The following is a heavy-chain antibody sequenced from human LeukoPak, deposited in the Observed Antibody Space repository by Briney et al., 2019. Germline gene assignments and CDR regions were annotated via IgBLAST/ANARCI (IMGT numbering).Heavy chain of an antibody. D-gene: IGHD3-22*01. J-gene: IGHJ4*02. CDR1: GLTVSSSY. CDR2: IYSGGST. V-gene: IGHV3-53*04. CDR3: ARAASYESSGYPDY. Sequence: PGGSLRLSCAASGLTVSSSYMSWVRQSPGKGLEWVSVIYSGGSTYHADSVKGRFTISRHNSKNTLYLQMNSLRVEDTAVYYCARAASYESSGYPDYWGQGTLATVSS.